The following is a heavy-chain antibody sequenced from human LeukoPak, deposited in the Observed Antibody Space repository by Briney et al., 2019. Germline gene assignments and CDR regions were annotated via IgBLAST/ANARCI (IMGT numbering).Heavy chain of an antibody. V-gene: IGHV1-46*01. CDR2: INPSGGST. J-gene: IGHJ4*02. Sequence: ASVKVSCKASGYTFTSYYMHWVRHAPGQGLEWMGIINPSGGSTSYAQKFQGRVTMTRDTSTSTVYMELSSLRSEDTAVYYCARDSGYYDSSGYQYYFDYWGREPWSPSPQ. CDR1: GYTFTSYY. CDR3: ARDSGYYDSSGYQYYFDY. D-gene: IGHD3-22*01.